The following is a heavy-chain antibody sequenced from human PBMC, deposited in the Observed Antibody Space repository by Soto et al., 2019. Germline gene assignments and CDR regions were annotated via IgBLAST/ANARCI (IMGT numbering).Heavy chain of an antibody. CDR2: VYYSGTT. CDR3: ARTTAVPNTLRSRYFFGF. CDR1: GGSVNNKTYY. D-gene: IGHD3-9*01. V-gene: IGHV4-61*01. J-gene: IGHJ4*02. Sequence: KSSETLSLTCSVSGGSVNNKTYYWSWIRQPPGKRLEWIGYVYYSGTTNYNPSLKSRVTISIDMSKNQFSLRLSSVTAADTALYYCARTTAVPNTLRSRYFFGFWGQGTLVTVSS.